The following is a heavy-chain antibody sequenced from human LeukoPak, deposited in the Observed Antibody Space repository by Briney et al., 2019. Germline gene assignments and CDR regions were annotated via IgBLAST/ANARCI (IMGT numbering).Heavy chain of an antibody. CDR1: GFSLSTSGVG. D-gene: IGHD3-22*01. Sequence: SGPTLVNPTQTLTLTCTFSGFSLSTSGVGVGWIRQPPGKALEWLALIYWNDDKRYSPSLKSRLTITKDTSKNQVVLTMTNMDPVDTATYYCAHKGYGSSGYYYAFDIWGQGTMVTVSS. J-gene: IGHJ3*02. CDR3: AHKGYGSSGYYYAFDI. CDR2: IYWNDDK. V-gene: IGHV2-5*01.